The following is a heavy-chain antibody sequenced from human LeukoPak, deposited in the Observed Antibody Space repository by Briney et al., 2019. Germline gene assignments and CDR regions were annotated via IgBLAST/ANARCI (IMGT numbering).Heavy chain of an antibody. V-gene: IGHV3-21*01. CDR1: GFTFSSYS. J-gene: IGHJ4*02. Sequence: PGGSLRLSCAASGFTFSSYSMNWVRQAPGKGLEWVSSISNSSSYIYYADSVKGRFTISRDNAKNSLYLQMNSLRAEDTAVYYCAREVVPAARYFDYWGQGTLVTVSS. CDR2: ISNSSSYI. CDR3: AREVVPAARYFDY. D-gene: IGHD2-2*01.